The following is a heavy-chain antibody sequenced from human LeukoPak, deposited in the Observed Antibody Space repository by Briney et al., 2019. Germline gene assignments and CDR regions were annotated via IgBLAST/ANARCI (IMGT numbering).Heavy chain of an antibody. D-gene: IGHD3-16*01. J-gene: IGHJ4*02. CDR2: IWYDGSNK. Sequence: GGSLRLSCAASGFTFSSYGTHWVRQAPGKGLEWVAVIWYDGSNKYYADSVKGRFTISRDNSKNTLYLQMNSLRAEDTAVYYCARKMGYVGGIDYWGQGTLVTVSS. CDR3: ARKMGYVGGIDY. V-gene: IGHV3-33*01. CDR1: GFTFSSYG.